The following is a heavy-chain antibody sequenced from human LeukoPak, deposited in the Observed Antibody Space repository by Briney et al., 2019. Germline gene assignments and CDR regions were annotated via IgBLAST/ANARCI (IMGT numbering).Heavy chain of an antibody. J-gene: IGHJ3*02. CDR1: GFTFSSYS. Sequence: GGSLRLSCAASGFTFSSYSMNWVRQAPGKGLEWVSYISSSSSTIYYADSVKGRFTISRDNAKNSLYLQMNSLRAEDTAVYYCAKDRRHNWNYSAFGIWGQGTMVTVSS. D-gene: IGHD1-7*01. V-gene: IGHV3-48*01. CDR3: AKDRRHNWNYSAFGI. CDR2: ISSSSSTI.